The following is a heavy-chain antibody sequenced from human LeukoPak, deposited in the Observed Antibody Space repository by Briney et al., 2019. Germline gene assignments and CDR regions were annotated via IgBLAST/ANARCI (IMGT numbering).Heavy chain of an antibody. CDR1: GYTFTGYF. J-gene: IGHJ4*02. D-gene: IGHD3-10*02. CDR3: ARDVRGVRY. V-gene: IGHV1-2*02. Sequence: ASVKVSCKASGYTFTGYFIHWVRQAPGQGLEWMGWINPNSGGTNYAQKFQGRVTMTTDTSTSTAYMELRSLRSDDTAVYYCARDVRGVRYWGQGTLVTVSS. CDR2: INPNSGGT.